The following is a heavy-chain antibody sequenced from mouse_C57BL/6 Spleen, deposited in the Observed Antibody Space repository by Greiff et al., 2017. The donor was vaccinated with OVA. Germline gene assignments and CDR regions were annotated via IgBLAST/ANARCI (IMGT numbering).Heavy chain of an antibody. D-gene: IGHD1-1*01. J-gene: IGHJ4*01. CDR2: IWSGGST. Sequence: VQRVESGPGLVQPSQSLSITCTVSGFSLTSYGVHWVRQPPGKGLEWLGVIWSGGSTDYNAAFISRLSISKDNSKSQVFFKMNSLQADDTAIYYCAKTYGSSPYAMDYWGQGTSVTVSS. CDR1: GFSLTSYG. CDR3: AKTYGSSPYAMDY. V-gene: IGHV2-4*01.